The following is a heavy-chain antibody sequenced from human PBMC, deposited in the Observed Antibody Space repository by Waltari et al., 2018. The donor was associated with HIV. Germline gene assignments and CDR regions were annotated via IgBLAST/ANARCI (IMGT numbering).Heavy chain of an antibody. CDR3: FYYSNTESYGLDV. CDR2: INPKSGVT. Sequence: QGQLVQSGAEVKKPGASVKVTCKASGYTVNAHYIHCVQQAPGQGLEWMGRINPKSGVTHYAQKFQDRVTVTRDTSITTAYMELSSLRSDDTARYFCFYYSNTESYGLDVWGQGTTVTVSS. V-gene: IGHV1-2*06. D-gene: IGHD3-22*01. J-gene: IGHJ6*02. CDR1: GYTVNAHY.